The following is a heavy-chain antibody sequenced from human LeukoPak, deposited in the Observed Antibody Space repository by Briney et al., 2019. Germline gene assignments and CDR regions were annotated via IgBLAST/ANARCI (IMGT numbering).Heavy chain of an antibody. Sequence: QPGGSLRLSCAASGFTFSSYAMSWVRQAPGKGLEWISAISGSGGSTYYADSVKGRFTISRDNSKNTLYLQMNGLRAEDTAVYYCARWEGANFDWPRIDYWGQGTLVTVSS. CDR1: GFTFSSYA. D-gene: IGHD3-9*01. CDR3: ARWEGANFDWPRIDY. V-gene: IGHV3-23*01. CDR2: ISGSGGST. J-gene: IGHJ4*02.